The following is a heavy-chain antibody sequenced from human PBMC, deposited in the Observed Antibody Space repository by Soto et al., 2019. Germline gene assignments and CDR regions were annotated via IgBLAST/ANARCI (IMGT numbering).Heavy chain of an antibody. V-gene: IGHV1-46*03. Sequence: ASLKVSCKASGYTFTSYYMHWVRQAPGQGLEWMGIINPSGGSTSYAQKFQGRVTMTRDTSTSTVYMELSSLRSEDTAVYYCAREFSGWQIDYWGQGTLVTVSS. CDR1: GYTFTSYY. CDR2: INPSGGST. CDR3: AREFSGWQIDY. D-gene: IGHD6-19*01. J-gene: IGHJ4*02.